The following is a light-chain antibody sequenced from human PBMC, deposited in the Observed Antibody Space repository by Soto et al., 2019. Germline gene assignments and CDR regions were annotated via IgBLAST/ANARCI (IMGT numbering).Light chain of an antibody. CDR3: KSYAGSNTYV. Sequence: QSVLTQPPPASGSPGQSVTISCTGTKSDIGVYDFVSWYQHHPGKAPRLIIYEVVQRPSGVPDRFSGSKSGNTASLTVSGLQAADEADYCCKSYAGSNTYVFGSGTKVTVL. CDR2: EVV. J-gene: IGLJ1*01. CDR1: KSDIGVYDF. V-gene: IGLV2-8*01.